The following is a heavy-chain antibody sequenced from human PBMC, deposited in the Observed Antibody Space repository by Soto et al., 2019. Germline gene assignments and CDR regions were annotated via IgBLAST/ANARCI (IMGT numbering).Heavy chain of an antibody. CDR1: GYTFTSYG. Sequence: QVQLVQSGAEVKKPGASVKVSCKASGYTFTSYGISWVRQAPGQGLEWMGWIRAYNGNTNYAQKLQGRVTMTTDTSTSTAYMELRSLRSDDTAVDYCARDVGLYHYYYYGMDVWGQGTTVTVSS. CDR3: ARDVGLYHYYYYGMDV. V-gene: IGHV1-18*01. J-gene: IGHJ6*02. D-gene: IGHD2-15*01. CDR2: IRAYNGNT.